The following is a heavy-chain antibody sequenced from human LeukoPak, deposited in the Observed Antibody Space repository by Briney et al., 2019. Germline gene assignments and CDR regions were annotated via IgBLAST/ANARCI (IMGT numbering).Heavy chain of an antibody. CDR1: GFNFTSYW. D-gene: IGHD3-10*01. Sequence: PGGSLRLSCAASGFNFTSYWMSWVRQAPGKGLEWVANMKQDGSAKSYGDSVKGRFTISRDDAKNSLYLQMNSQRAEDTAVYYCARGRFMVRGVLDYCGQGTLVTVSS. CDR3: ARGRFMVRGVLDY. V-gene: IGHV3-7*01. J-gene: IGHJ4*02. CDR2: MKQDGSAK.